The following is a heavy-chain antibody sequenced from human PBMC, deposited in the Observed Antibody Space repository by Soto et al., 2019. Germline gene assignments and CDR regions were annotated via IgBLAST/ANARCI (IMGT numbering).Heavy chain of an antibody. CDR1: GFTFSSYS. CDR2: ISSSSSYI. CDR3: ASTTMVRGCRAYDAFDI. J-gene: IGHJ3*02. Sequence: GGSLRLSCAASGFTFSSYSMNLFRQAPWKGLEWVSSISSSSSYIYYADSVKGRFTISRDNAKNSLYLQMNSLRAEDTAVYYCASTTMVRGCRAYDAFDIWGQGTMVTVSS. D-gene: IGHD3-10*01. V-gene: IGHV3-21*01.